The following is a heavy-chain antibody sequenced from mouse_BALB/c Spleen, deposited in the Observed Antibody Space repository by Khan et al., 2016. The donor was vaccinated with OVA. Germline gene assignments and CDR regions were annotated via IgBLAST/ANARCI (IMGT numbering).Heavy chain of an antibody. D-gene: IGHD2-12*01. CDR3: ARNYKGNYFDY. V-gene: IGHV1S34*01. Sequence: LVKPGASVKISCKASGYSFTGYYMHCVKQSHGQSLEWIGYISCYNGATSYNQKFKGKATFTVDTSSSTAYMQFNSLTSEDSAVDYCARNYKGNYFDYWGQGTTLTVSS. J-gene: IGHJ2*01. CDR2: ISCYNGAT. CDR1: GYSFTGYY.